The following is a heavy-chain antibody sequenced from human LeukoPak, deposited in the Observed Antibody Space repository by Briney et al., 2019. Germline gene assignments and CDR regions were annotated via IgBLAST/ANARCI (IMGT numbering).Heavy chain of an antibody. CDR1: GFSFSTYS. D-gene: IGHD6-19*01. J-gene: IGHJ4*02. V-gene: IGHV3-21*06. CDR3: ARWYSSGWYSDY. Sequence: GGSLRLSCAASGFSFSTYSMIWVRQAPGKGLEWVSSVSGTSEYIYYAVSVRGRFTISRDNAKNTVYLQMNSLRAEDTAVYYCARWYSSGWYSDYWGQGTLVTVSS. CDR2: VSGTSEYI.